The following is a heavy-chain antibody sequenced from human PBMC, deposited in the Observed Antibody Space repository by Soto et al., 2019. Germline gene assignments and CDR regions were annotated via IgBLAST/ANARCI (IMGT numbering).Heavy chain of an antibody. V-gene: IGHV6-1*01. CDR3: ARERAGDSSGRWPTYYYYGMDV. Sequence: PSQTLSLTCAISGASVSSNSAAWNWIRQSPSRGLEWLGRTYYRSKWYNDYAVSVKSRITINPDTSKNQFSLQLNSVAPEDTAVYYCARERAGDSSGRWPTYYYYGMDVWGQRTTVTVSS. CDR1: GASVSSNSAA. CDR2: TYYRSKWYN. J-gene: IGHJ6*02. D-gene: IGHD6-25*01.